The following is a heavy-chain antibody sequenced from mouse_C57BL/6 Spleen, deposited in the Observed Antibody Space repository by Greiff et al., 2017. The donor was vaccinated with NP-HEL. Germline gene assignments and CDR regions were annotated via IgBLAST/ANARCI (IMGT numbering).Heavy chain of an antibody. J-gene: IGHJ4*01. CDR2: IDPSDSYT. Sequence: VQLQQPGAELVMPGASVKLSCKASGYTFTSYWMHWVKQRPGQGLEWIGEIDPSDSYTNYNQKFKGKSTLTVDKSSSTAYMQLSSLTSEDSAVYYCARRLTAMDYWGQGTSVTVSS. V-gene: IGHV1-69*01. CDR3: ARRLTAMDY. D-gene: IGHD3-2*02. CDR1: GYTFTSYW.